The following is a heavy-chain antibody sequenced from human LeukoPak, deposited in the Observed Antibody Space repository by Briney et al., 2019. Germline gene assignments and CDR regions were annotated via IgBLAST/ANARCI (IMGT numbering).Heavy chain of an antibody. CDR1: GFTFSSYS. CDR2: ISSSSSYI. D-gene: IGHD3-22*01. CDR3: ARDGDDSSGYYYD. Sequence: GGSLRLSCAASGFTFSSYSMNWVRQAPGKGLEWVSSISSSSSYIYYADSVKGRFTISRDNSKNTLYLQMNSLRAEDTAVYYCARDGDDSSGYYYDWGQGTLVTVSS. V-gene: IGHV3-21*04. J-gene: IGHJ4*02.